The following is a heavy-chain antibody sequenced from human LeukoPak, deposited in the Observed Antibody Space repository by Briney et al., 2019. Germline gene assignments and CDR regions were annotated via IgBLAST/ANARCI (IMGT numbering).Heavy chain of an antibody. CDR1: GFTFSNYW. CDR2: IKQDGSEK. Sequence: GSLRLSCAASGFTFSNYWMNWVRQAPGKGLEWVANIKQDGSEKYYVDSVKGRFTISRDNAKNSLFLQMNSLRAEDTAIYYCARAASGFWTGFDYWGQGTLVTVSS. V-gene: IGHV3-7*03. J-gene: IGHJ4*02. CDR3: ARAASGFWTGFDY. D-gene: IGHD3/OR15-3a*01.